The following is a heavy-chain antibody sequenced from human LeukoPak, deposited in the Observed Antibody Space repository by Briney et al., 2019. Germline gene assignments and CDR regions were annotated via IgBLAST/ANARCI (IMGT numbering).Heavy chain of an antibody. Sequence: GGSLRLSCAASGFTFSSYSMNWVRQAPGKGLEWVSSISSSSSYIYYADSVKGRFTISRDNDKNSLYLQMNSLRAEDTAVYYCARDRSSGWYEIDYWGQGTLVTVSS. CDR1: GFTFSSYS. J-gene: IGHJ4*02. V-gene: IGHV3-21*01. D-gene: IGHD6-19*01. CDR2: ISSSSSYI. CDR3: ARDRSSGWYEIDY.